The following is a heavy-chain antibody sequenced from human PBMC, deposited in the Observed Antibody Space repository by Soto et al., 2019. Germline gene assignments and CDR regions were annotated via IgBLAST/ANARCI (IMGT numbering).Heavy chain of an antibody. Sequence: QVQLQQWGAGLLKPSETLSLTCAVYGGSFSGYYWSWIRQPPGKGLEWIGEINHSGSTNYNPSLKSRVTISVDTSKNQFSLKLSSVTAADTAVYYCATSPHDYGDHEEAFDIWGQGTMVTVSS. CDR3: ATSPHDYGDHEEAFDI. V-gene: IGHV4-34*01. CDR1: GGSFSGYY. J-gene: IGHJ3*02. D-gene: IGHD4-17*01. CDR2: INHSGST.